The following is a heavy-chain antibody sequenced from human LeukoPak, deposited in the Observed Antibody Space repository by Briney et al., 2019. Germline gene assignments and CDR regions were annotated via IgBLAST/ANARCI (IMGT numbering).Heavy chain of an antibody. V-gene: IGHV1-46*01. J-gene: IGHJ4*02. D-gene: IGHD6-19*01. Sequence: GASVKLSCKASVYSFTRCYLHWVRQAPGQGLEWMGIINPSDDTTTHAQKFQGRVTMTSDTSTSTVYMELSSLRSEDTAVYYCARDLRHHSGIAVSPFDYWGQGTLVTVSS. CDR3: ARDLRHHSGIAVSPFDY. CDR1: VYSFTRCY. CDR2: INPSDDTT.